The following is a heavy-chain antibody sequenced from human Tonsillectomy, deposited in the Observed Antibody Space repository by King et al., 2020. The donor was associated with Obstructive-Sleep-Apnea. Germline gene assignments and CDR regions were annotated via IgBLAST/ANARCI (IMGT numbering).Heavy chain of an antibody. CDR1: GFSLSGYS. CDR3: ARDALAHRIILDS. V-gene: IGHV3-21*01. J-gene: IGHJ4*02. Sequence: EVQLVESGGGLVNPGGSLRLSCVSSGFSLSGYSMNWVRQAPGEGLEWVSSITASSSHIYYADSVKGRFTISRDNSRNTLFLQMDSLRAEDTAIYFCARDALAHRIILDSWGQGTLVTVSS. D-gene: IGHD6-6*01. CDR2: ITASSSHI.